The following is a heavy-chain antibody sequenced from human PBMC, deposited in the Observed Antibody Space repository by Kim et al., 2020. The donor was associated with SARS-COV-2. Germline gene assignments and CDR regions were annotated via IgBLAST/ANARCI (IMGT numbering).Heavy chain of an antibody. J-gene: IGHJ3*02. CDR1: GFTFRTYA. Sequence: GGSLRLSCESSGFTFRTYAMSWVRQAPGKGLEWVSGVGASDDAGTYYADSVTGRFTISRDSSKNTLYLHMSNLRAEDTAVYYCARDGVGIGDAFDIWGQGTMVTVSP. V-gene: IGHV3-23*01. CDR3: ARDGVGIGDAFDI. CDR2: VGASDDAGT. D-gene: IGHD1-26*01.